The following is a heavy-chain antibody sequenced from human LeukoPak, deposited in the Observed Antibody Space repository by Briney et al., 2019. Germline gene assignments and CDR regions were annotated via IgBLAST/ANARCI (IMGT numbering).Heavy chain of an antibody. CDR2: IYYSGTT. J-gene: IGHJ5*02. CDR1: GGSITSYY. Sequence: PSGTLSLTCTVSGGSITSYYWSWIRQPPGKGLEWIGYIYYSGTTNYNPSLKSRVTISVDTSKNQFSLKLSSVTAADTAVYYCARDPGLGWFDPWGQGTLVTVSS. V-gene: IGHV4-59*01. D-gene: IGHD1-1*01. CDR3: ARDPGLGWFDP.